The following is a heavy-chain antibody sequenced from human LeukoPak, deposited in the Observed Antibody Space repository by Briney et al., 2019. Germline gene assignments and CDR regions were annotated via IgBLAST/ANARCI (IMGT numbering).Heavy chain of an antibody. CDR1: GSNFTSYW. CDR2: IYPGDSDP. J-gene: IGHJ4*02. Sequence: GAPLKISCKGSGSNFTSYWIGWVRQMPGKGLEWMGSIYPGDSDPRYSPSFQGQVIISADKSISTAYLQWSSLKASDTAMYYCVRLRYTYGYGDYWGQGTLVTVSS. V-gene: IGHV5-51*01. D-gene: IGHD5-18*01. CDR3: VRLRYTYGYGDY.